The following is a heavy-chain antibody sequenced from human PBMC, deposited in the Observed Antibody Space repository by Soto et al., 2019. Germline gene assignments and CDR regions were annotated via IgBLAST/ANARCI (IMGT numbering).Heavy chain of an antibody. Sequence: EVQLVESGGGLVQPGGSLRLSCAASGFTVSTSYLSWVRQAPGKGLEWVSVIYSSGSTYYADSLKGRFSISRDDSKNTLYLQMNSPRVEDTAVYYCAREGYCSTSNCLLGLDVWGQGTTVTVSS. CDR3: AREGYCSTSNCLLGLDV. J-gene: IGHJ6*02. CDR1: GFTVSTSY. CDR2: IYSSGST. V-gene: IGHV3-53*01. D-gene: IGHD2-2*01.